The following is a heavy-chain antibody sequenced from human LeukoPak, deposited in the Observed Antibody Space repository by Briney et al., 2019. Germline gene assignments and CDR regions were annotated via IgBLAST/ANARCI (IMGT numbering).Heavy chain of an antibody. J-gene: IGHJ4*02. CDR3: AKDFALLGYCSGGTCHAGDF. D-gene: IGHD2-15*01. Sequence: GGSLRLSCAASGFTFSSYGMHWVRQAPGKGLEWVAFIRYDGSNKYYADSVKGRFTTSRDNSKNTLYLQMNSLRAEDTAVYYCAKDFALLGYCSGGTCHAGDFWGQGTLVTVSS. CDR1: GFTFSSYG. V-gene: IGHV3-30*02. CDR2: IRYDGSNK.